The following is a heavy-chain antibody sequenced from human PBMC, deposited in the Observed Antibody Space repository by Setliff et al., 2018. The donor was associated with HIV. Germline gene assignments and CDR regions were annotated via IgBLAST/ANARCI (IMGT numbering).Heavy chain of an antibody. J-gene: IGHJ3*02. CDR3: AKDIGSMATIFDAFDI. CDR1: GFTFRYFT. V-gene: IGHV3-49*04. D-gene: IGHD5-12*01. CDR2: IRSTAYSGTT. Sequence: PGGSLRLSCTASGFTFRYFTMSWVRQAPGKGLEWLGFIRSTAYSGTTQYAASVKDRFTISRDNAKNSLYLQMNSLRAEDTALYYCAKDIGSMATIFDAFDIWGQGTMVTVSS.